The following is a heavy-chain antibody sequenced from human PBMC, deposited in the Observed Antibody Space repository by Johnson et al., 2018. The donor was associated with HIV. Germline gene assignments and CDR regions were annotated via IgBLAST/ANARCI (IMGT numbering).Heavy chain of an antibody. CDR1: GFTFSSYG. D-gene: IGHD3-16*01. J-gene: IGHJ3*02. Sequence: QVQLVESGGGVVQPGRSLRLSCAASGFTFSSYGMHWVRQAPGKGLEWVAFISYDGSNRYYAESVKGRFTISRDNSENTLYLQMNSLRAEDMALFYCARADSYGALDIWGQGTMVTVSS. V-gene: IGHV3-33*05. CDR3: ARADSYGALDI. CDR2: ISYDGSNR.